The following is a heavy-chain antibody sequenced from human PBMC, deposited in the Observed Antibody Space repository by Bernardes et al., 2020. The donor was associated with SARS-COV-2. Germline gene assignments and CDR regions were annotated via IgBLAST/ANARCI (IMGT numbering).Heavy chain of an antibody. Sequence: ASAKASCKASGYTFTSYDINWVRQAPGQGLEWMGWMNPNSGNTGYAQKFQGRVTMTRNTSISTAYMERSSLRSEDTAVYYCARGARLRYFDWLSHNWFDPWGQGTLVTVSS. V-gene: IGHV1-8*01. D-gene: IGHD3-9*01. J-gene: IGHJ5*02. CDR2: MNPNSGNT. CDR1: GYTFTSYD. CDR3: ARGARLRYFDWLSHNWFDP.